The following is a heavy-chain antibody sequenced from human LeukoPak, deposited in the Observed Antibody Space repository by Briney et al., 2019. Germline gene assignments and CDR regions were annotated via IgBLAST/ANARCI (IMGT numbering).Heavy chain of an antibody. CDR2: INPNSGGT. CDR3: ASGRAVRFGELSDFDY. D-gene: IGHD3-10*01. Sequence: ASVKVSCKASGYTFTGYYMHWVRQAPGQGLEWMGWINPNSGGTNYAQKFQGWVTVTRDTSISTAYMELSRLRSDDTAVYYCASGRAVRFGELSDFDYWGQGTLVTVSS. CDR1: GYTFTGYY. V-gene: IGHV1-2*04. J-gene: IGHJ4*02.